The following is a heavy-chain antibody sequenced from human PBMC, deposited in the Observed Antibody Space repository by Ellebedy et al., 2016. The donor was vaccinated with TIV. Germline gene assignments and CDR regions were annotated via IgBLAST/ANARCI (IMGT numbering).Heavy chain of an antibody. CDR1: GGSISSSSYY. J-gene: IGHJ3*02. CDR2: IYYSGST. D-gene: IGHD6-19*01. CDR3: ATGWPTRRDAFDT. V-gene: IGHV4-39*01. Sequence: SETLSLTXTVSGGSISSSSYYWGWIRQPPGKGLEWIGSIYYSGSTYYNPSLKSRVTISVDTSKNQFSLKLSSVTAADTAVYYCATGWPTRRDAFDTWGQGTMVTVSS.